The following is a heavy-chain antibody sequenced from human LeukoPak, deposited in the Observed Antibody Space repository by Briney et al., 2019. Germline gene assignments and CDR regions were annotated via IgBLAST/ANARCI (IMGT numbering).Heavy chain of an antibody. Sequence: PSETLSLTCTVSGGSISSYYWSWIRQSPGKGLEWIGYIYYSGSTNFNPSLKSRVTISVDTSKNQFSLKLSSVTAADTAVYYCARASSGWYNWFDPWGQGTLVTVSS. CDR2: IYYSGST. CDR3: ARASSGWYNWFDP. D-gene: IGHD6-19*01. J-gene: IGHJ5*02. CDR1: GGSISSYY. V-gene: IGHV4-59*01.